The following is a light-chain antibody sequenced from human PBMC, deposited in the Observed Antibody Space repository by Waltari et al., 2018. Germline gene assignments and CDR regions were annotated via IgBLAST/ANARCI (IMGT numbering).Light chain of an antibody. V-gene: IGKV3-15*01. CDR1: QSVSSN. Sequence: EIVMTQSTATLSVSPGERATLSCRASQSVSSNLAWYQQKPGQAPRLLIYGASTRATGIPARFSGSGSGTEFPLTISSLQSEDFAVYYCQQYNNWLWTFGQGTKVEIK. J-gene: IGKJ1*01. CDR3: QQYNNWLWT. CDR2: GAS.